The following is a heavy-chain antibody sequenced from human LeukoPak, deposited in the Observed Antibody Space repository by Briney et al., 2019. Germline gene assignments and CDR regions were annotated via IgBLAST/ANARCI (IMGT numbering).Heavy chain of an antibody. Sequence: SETLSLTCTVSGGSISSYYWSWIRQPPGKGLEWIGYIYYSGSINYNPSLKSRVTISVDTSKNQFSLKLSSVTAADTAVYYCARGEKRSITIFGVGPSLFDYWGQGTLVTVSS. CDR1: GGSISSYY. J-gene: IGHJ4*02. CDR2: IYYSGSI. V-gene: IGHV4-59*08. D-gene: IGHD3-3*01. CDR3: ARGEKRSITIFGVGPSLFDY.